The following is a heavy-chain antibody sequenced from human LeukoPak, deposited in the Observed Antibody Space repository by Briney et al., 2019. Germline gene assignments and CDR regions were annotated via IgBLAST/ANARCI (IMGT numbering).Heavy chain of an antibody. CDR3: ARNYDFWSGYSG. D-gene: IGHD3-3*01. CDR2: IYYSGST. J-gene: IGHJ4*02. CDR1: GGSISSYY. V-gene: IGHV4-59*01. Sequence: SETLSLTCTVSGGSISSYYWSWIRQPPGKGLEWIGYIYYSGSTNYNPSLKSRVTISVDTSKNQFSLKLSSVTAADTAVYYCARNYDFWSGYSGWGQGTLVTVPS.